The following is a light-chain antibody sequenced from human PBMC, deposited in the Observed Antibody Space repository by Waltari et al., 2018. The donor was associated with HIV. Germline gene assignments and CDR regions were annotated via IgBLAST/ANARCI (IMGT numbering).Light chain of an antibody. V-gene: IGLV1-44*01. CDR2: NDD. Sequence: QSVLTQPPSASGTFGQRVAISCSGSSSNSGDNTVNWYQQVPGAAPKLLIYNDDQRPSGVPDRFSGSKSGTSASLAINGLQSEDEGTYYCSTWQDGLNGVLFGGGTELAVL. J-gene: IGLJ2*01. CDR1: SSNSGDNT. CDR3: STWQDGLNGVL.